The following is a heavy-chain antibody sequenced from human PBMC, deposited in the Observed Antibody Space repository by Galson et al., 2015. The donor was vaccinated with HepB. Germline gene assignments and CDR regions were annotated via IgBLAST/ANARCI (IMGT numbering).Heavy chain of an antibody. V-gene: IGHV4-39*01. D-gene: IGHD2-15*01. CDR2: IYYSGST. CDR3: ARNRKGIVVVVAATKPRWFDP. CDR1: GGSISSSSYY. J-gene: IGHJ5*02. Sequence: SETLSLTCTVSGGSISSSSYYWGWIRQPPGKGLEWIGSIYYSGSTYYNPSLKSRVTISVDTSKNQFSLKLSSVTAADTAVYYCARNRKGIVVVVAATKPRWFDPWGQGTLVTVSS.